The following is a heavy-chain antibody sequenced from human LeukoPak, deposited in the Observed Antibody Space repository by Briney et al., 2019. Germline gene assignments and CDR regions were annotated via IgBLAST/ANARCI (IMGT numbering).Heavy chain of an antibody. Sequence: PGGSLRLSCAASGFTFSDYYMSWIRQAPGKGLEWVSYISSSGSTIYYEDSVKGRFTISRDNGKNSLYLQMHSLRAEDTAVYCCARAGGRKRGKPYGRDVWGQGTTVTVSS. CDR3: ARAGGRKRGKPYGRDV. CDR2: ISSSGSTI. D-gene: IGHD7-27*01. CDR1: GFTFSDYY. V-gene: IGHV3-11*01. J-gene: IGHJ6*02.